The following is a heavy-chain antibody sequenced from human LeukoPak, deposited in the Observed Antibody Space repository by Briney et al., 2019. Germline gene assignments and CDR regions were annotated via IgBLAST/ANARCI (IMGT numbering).Heavy chain of an antibody. CDR1: GFTFSSYS. CDR3: ARDTNYYDSSGSSGY. D-gene: IGHD3-22*01. Sequence: GGSLRLSCAASGFTFSSYSMNWVRQAPGKGLEWVSSISSSSSYIYYADSVKGRFTISRDNAKNSLYLQTNSLRAEDTAVYYCARDTNYYDSSGSSGYWGQGTLVTVSS. CDR2: ISSSSSYI. V-gene: IGHV3-21*01. J-gene: IGHJ4*02.